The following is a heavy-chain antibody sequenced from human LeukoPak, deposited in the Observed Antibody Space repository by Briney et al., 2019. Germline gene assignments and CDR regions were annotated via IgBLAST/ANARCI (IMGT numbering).Heavy chain of an antibody. J-gene: IGHJ4*02. V-gene: IGHV3-11*01. D-gene: IGHD1-26*01. CDR2: ISSGGSTI. Sequence: LSLTCAVYGGSFSGYYWSWIRQAPGKGLEWVSYISSGGSTIYYANSVKGRFTISRDNAKNSLFLQMNSLRADDTAVYYCARGGTYFTFPYWGQGTLVTVSS. CDR3: ARGGTYFTFPY. CDR1: GGSFSGYY.